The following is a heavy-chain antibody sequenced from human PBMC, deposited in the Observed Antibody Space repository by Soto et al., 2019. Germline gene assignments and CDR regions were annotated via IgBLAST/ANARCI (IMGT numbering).Heavy chain of an antibody. V-gene: IGHV3-48*01. D-gene: IGHD3-10*01. Sequence: GGSLRLSCAASGFTFSSYSMNWVRQAPGKGLEWVSYISSSSSTIYYADSVKGRFTISRSNAKNSLYLQMNSLRAEDTAVYYCARRGRMVRGVIREYNWFDPWGQGTLVTVSS. CDR2: ISSSSSTI. J-gene: IGHJ5*02. CDR3: ARRGRMVRGVIREYNWFDP. CDR1: GFTFSSYS.